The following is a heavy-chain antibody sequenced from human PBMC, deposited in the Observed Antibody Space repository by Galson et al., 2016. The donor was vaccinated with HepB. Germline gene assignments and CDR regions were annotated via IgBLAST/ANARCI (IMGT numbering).Heavy chain of an antibody. D-gene: IGHD3-22*01. Sequence: SVKVSCKVSGYTLTESSIHWVRQAPGKGLEWMGGFDAEVGKTIYAQGFQGRVTMSEDTSTDTAYMELRSLRFEDTAVYYCATLIDDYYYNGLDAWGQGTTVTVSS. V-gene: IGHV1-24*01. CDR3: ATLIDDYYYNGLDA. CDR2: FDAEVGKT. J-gene: IGHJ6*02. CDR1: GYTLTESS.